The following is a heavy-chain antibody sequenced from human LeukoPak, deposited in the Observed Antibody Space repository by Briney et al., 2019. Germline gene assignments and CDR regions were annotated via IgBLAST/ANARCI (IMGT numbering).Heavy chain of an antibody. D-gene: IGHD3-16*02. V-gene: IGHV3-30*18. CDR3: AKEAAFGGVIVLGSIEYFDY. J-gene: IGHJ4*02. CDR2: ISYDGSNK. Sequence: PGRSLRLSCAASGFTFSSYGMHWVRQAPGKGLEWAAVISYDGSNKYYADSVKGRFTISRDNSKNTLYLQMNSLRAEDTAVYYCAKEAAFGGVIVLGSIEYFDYWGQGTLVTVSS. CDR1: GFTFSSYG.